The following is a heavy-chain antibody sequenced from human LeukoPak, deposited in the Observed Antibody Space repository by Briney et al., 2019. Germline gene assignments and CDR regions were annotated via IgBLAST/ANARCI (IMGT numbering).Heavy chain of an antibody. D-gene: IGHD3-10*01. CDR2: ISGDGGST. CDR1: GFNFDDYA. Sequence: PGGSLRLSCAASGFNFDDYAMHWVRQAPGKGLEWVSLISGDGGSTYYADSVKGRFTISRDNSKNSLYLQMNSLRTEDTALYYCAKAYHTQAGDAIDYWGQGTLVTVSS. J-gene: IGHJ4*02. V-gene: IGHV3-43*02. CDR3: AKAYHTQAGDAIDY.